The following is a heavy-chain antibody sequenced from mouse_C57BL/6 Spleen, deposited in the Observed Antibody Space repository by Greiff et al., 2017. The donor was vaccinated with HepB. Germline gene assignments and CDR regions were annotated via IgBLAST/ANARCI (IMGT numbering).Heavy chain of an antibody. Sequence: VQLVESGPGLVAPSQSLSITCTVSGFSLTSYAISWVRQPPGKGLEWLGVIWTGGGTNYNSALKSRLSISKDNSKSQVFLKMNSLQTDDTARYYCASHDGYYANYYAMDYWGQGTSVTVSS. D-gene: IGHD2-3*01. CDR3: ASHDGYYANYYAMDY. CDR1: GFSLTSYA. CDR2: IWTGGGT. J-gene: IGHJ4*01. V-gene: IGHV2-9-1*01.